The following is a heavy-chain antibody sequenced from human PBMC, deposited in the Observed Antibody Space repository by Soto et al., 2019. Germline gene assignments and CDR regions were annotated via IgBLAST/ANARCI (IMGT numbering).Heavy chain of an antibody. J-gene: IGHJ6*02. Sequence: TLSLTCTVSGGSISSYYWSWIRQPAGKGLEWIGRIYTSGSTNYNPSLKSRVTMSVDTSKNQFSLKLSSVTAADTAVYYCAGDCSSTSCHYYYYGMDVWGQGTTVTV. CDR3: AGDCSSTSCHYYYYGMDV. D-gene: IGHD2-2*01. CDR1: GGSISSYY. CDR2: IYTSGST. V-gene: IGHV4-4*07.